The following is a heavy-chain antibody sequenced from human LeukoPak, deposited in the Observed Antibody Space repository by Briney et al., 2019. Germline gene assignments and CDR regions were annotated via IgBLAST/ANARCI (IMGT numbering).Heavy chain of an antibody. J-gene: IGHJ5*02. CDR3: ARASSGWYNWFDP. CDR2: IGQHGGEK. D-gene: IGHD6-19*01. Sequence: GGSLGLSCTVSGFTFSNYWMSWVRQAPGKGLEWVANIGQHGGEKWYVDSVKGRFTISRDNAKNSLYLQMNSLRAEDTAVYYCARASSGWYNWFDPWGQGTLVTVSS. CDR1: GFTFSNYW. V-gene: IGHV3-7*01.